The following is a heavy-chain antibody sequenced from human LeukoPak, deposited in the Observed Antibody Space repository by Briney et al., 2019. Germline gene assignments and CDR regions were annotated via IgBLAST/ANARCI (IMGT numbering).Heavy chain of an antibody. J-gene: IGHJ6*02. CDR2: ISYDGSNK. CDR1: GFTFSSYA. V-gene: IGHV3-30-3*01. Sequence: GRSLRLSCAASGFTFSSYAMHWVRQAPGKGLEWVAVISYDGSNKYYADSVKGRFTISRDNSKNTLYLQTNSLRAEDTAVYYCARAAYHYGMDVWGQGTTVTVSS. CDR3: ARAAYHYGMDV.